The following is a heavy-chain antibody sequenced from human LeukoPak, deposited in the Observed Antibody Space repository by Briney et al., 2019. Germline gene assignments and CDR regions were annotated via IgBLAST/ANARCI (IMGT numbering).Heavy chain of an antibody. D-gene: IGHD3-10*01. J-gene: IGHJ4*02. V-gene: IGHV3-74*01. Sequence: PGGSLRLSCAVSGFTFSSYWMYWVRQVPGEGLVWVSRISSDGSTTTYADSVKGRFTISRDNAKNTLYLQMNSLRAEDTAVYYCVNILFGWGQGTLVTVSS. CDR3: VNILFG. CDR1: GFTFSSYW. CDR2: ISSDGSTT.